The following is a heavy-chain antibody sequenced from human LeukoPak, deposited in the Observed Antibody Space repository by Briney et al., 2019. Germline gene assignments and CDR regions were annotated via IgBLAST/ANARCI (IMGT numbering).Heavy chain of an antibody. Sequence: PGGSLRLSCAASGFTFDDHGMHWVRQGPGKGLEWVASISWNSGNKVYADSVKGRFTISRDNSKNTLYLQMNSLRAEDTAVCYCARDPALSGGYYMDVWGKGTTVTVSS. J-gene: IGHJ6*03. V-gene: IGHV3-9*01. CDR1: GFTFDDHG. CDR3: ARDPALSGGYYMDV. CDR2: ISWNSGNK. D-gene: IGHD3-10*01.